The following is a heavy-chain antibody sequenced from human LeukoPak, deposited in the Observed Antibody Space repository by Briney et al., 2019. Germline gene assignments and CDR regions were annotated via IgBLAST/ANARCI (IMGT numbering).Heavy chain of an antibody. Sequence: PGGSLRLSCAASGFTFSSYWMSWVRQAPGKGLEWVANIKQDGSEKYYVDSVKGRFTISRDNAKNSLYLQMNSLRAEDTAVYYCARAGRYSSGWYDYWGQGTLVTVSS. D-gene: IGHD6-19*01. V-gene: IGHV3-7*01. CDR2: IKQDGSEK. CDR1: GFTFSSYW. CDR3: ARAGRYSSGWYDY. J-gene: IGHJ4*02.